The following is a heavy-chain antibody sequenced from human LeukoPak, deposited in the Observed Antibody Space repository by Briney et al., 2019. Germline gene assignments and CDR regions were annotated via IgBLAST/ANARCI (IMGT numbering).Heavy chain of an antibody. J-gene: IGHJ6*02. V-gene: IGHV1-69*13. CDR2: IIPIFGTA. CDR3: ARDQTRGYSYGYGGSFGMDV. Sequence: SAKVSCKASGGTFSSYAISRVRQAPGQGLEWMGGIIPIFGTANYAQKFQGRVTITADESTSTAYMELSSLRSEDTAVYYCARDQTRGYSYGYGGSFGMDVWGQGTTVTVSS. CDR1: GGTFSSYA. D-gene: IGHD5-18*01.